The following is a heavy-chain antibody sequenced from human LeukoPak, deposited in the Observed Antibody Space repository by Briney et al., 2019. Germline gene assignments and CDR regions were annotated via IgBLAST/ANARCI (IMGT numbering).Heavy chain of an antibody. D-gene: IGHD3-22*01. V-gene: IGHV3-30*18. CDR2: ISYDGSNK. CDR3: AKVPSPYYYDSSGYYDDY. CDR1: GFTFSSYG. Sequence: GGSLRLSCAASGFTFSSYGIHWVRQAPGKGLEWVAVISYDGSNKYYADSVKGRFTISRDNSKNTLYLQMNSPRAEDTAVYYCAKVPSPYYYDSSGYYDDYWGQGTLVTVSS. J-gene: IGHJ4*02.